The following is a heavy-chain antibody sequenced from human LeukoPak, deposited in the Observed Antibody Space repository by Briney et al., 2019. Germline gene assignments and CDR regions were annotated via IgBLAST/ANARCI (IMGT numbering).Heavy chain of an antibody. CDR1: GGSISGHY. Sequence: PSKTLSLTCTVSGGSISGHYWSWIRQPPGKGLEWIGYIYYTGNTNYNPSLESRVTISVQTSKNQFSLKLSSVTAADTAVYYCAREGYSSNWYDSWGQGTLVTVSS. V-gene: IGHV4-59*11. D-gene: IGHD6-13*01. J-gene: IGHJ5*01. CDR3: AREGYSSNWYDS. CDR2: IYYTGNT.